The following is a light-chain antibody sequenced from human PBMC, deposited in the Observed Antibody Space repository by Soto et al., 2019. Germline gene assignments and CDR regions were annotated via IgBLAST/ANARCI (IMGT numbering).Light chain of an antibody. J-gene: IGLJ1*01. CDR2: EVS. CDR3: SSYTGSSTYV. V-gene: IGLV2-14*01. CDR1: SSDVGDYNY. Sequence: QSVLTQPASVSGSPGQSITISCTGTSSDVGDYNYVSWYQQHPGKAPKLMICEVSNRPSGVSNRFSGSKSGNTASLTISGLQAEDEADYYCSSYTGSSTYVFGTGTKVTVL.